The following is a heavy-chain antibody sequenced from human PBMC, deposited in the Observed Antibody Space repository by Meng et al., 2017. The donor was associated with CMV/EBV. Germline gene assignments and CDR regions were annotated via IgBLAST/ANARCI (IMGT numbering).Heavy chain of an antibody. Sequence: QITLNGSGPPLVQPTQTLTLTCTFSRFSLSTSGVGVGWIRQPPGKALEWLALIYWDDDKRYSPSLKSRLTITKDTSKNQVVLTMTNMDPVDTATYYCARIAAAGRFDYWGQGTLVTVSS. CDR1: RFSLSTSGVG. CDR3: ARIAAAGRFDY. CDR2: IYWDDDK. V-gene: IGHV2-5*02. J-gene: IGHJ4*02. D-gene: IGHD6-13*01.